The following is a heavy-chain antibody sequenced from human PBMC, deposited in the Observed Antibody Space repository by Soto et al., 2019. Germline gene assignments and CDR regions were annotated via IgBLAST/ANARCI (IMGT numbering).Heavy chain of an antibody. CDR1: GFFLSTYHMG. V-gene: IGHV2-5*02. J-gene: IGHJ4*02. CDR3: AHAGDYDLLTFDH. Sequence: QITLKESGPTLVRPAQTLTLTCDFSGFFLSTYHMGVAWIRQPPGTALEWLALIYWDDDKRYSPSLKDRLAISKDTSSNQVVLTITNMDPGDTATYFCAHAGDYDLLTFDHWGPGTLVTVSS. CDR2: IYWDDDK. D-gene: IGHD4-17*01.